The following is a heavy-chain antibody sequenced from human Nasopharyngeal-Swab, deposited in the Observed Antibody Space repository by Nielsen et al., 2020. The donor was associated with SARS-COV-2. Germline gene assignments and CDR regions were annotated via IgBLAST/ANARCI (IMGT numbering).Heavy chain of an antibody. V-gene: IGHV5-10-1*01. Sequence: VRQMPGKGLEWMGRIDPIDSRTNYRPSFEGHVTMSVDKYSSTVYLQWSSLKASDTAIYYCARQGTFMDVWGTGTTVTVSS. J-gene: IGHJ6*03. CDR2: IDPIDSRT. CDR3: ARQGTFMDV. D-gene: IGHD2/OR15-2a*01.